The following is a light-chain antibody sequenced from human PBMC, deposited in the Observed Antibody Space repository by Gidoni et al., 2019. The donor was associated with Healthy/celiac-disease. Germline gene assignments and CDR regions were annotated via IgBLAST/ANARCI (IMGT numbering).Light chain of an antibody. CDR3: QQYGSSLIT. Sequence: DIVLTQSPGTLSLSPGERATLSCRASQSVSSSYLAWYQQKPGQAPRLLIYGASSRATGIPDRVSGSGSGTDFTLTISRLEPEDFAVYYCQQYGSSLITFGQXTRLEIK. CDR1: QSVSSSY. V-gene: IGKV3-20*01. J-gene: IGKJ5*01. CDR2: GAS.